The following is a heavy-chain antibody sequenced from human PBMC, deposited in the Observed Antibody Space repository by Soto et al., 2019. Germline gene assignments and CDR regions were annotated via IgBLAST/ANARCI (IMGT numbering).Heavy chain of an antibody. J-gene: IGHJ5*02. CDR3: AKDKPGGGYVNWFDP. CDR1: GFTFSAYG. D-gene: IGHD3-22*01. CDR2: ISFTGGST. Sequence: HPGGSLRLSCAASGFTFSAYGMAWVRQAPGEGLEWVSGISFTGGSTYYADSVKGRFTISRDNSKNTLYLQMNSLRAEDTAIYYCAKDKPGGGYVNWFDPWGQGTLVTVSS. V-gene: IGHV3-23*01.